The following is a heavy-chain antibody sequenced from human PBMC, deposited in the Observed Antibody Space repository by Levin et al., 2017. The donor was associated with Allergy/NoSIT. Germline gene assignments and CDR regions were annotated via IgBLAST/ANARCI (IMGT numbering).Heavy chain of an antibody. V-gene: IGHV4-34*01. CDR1: GGSFSGYY. Sequence: PSETLSLTCAVYGGSFSGYYWSWIRQPPGKGLEWIGEINHSGSTNYNPSLKSRVTISVDTSKNQFSLKLSSVTAADTAVYYCARDSGSYYNLGMDVWGQGTTVTVSS. CDR2: INHSGST. J-gene: IGHJ6*02. CDR3: ARDSGSYYNLGMDV. D-gene: IGHD3-10*01.